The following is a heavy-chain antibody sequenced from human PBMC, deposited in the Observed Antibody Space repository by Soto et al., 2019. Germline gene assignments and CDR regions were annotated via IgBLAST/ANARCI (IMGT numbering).Heavy chain of an antibody. D-gene: IGHD3-16*02. J-gene: IGHJ4*01. CDR1: GGSVSSGSYY. CDR3: ARGRSRPDF. V-gene: IGHV4-61*01. CDR2: VYYSGST. Sequence: QVQLQESGPGLVKPSETLSLTCTVSGGSVSSGSYYWNWIRQPPGKGLEWIGCVYYSGSTTYNPSHNSRVNISIDTSKNQFSLKLSSVTAADTAVYYCARGRSRPDFWGHGTLVTVSS.